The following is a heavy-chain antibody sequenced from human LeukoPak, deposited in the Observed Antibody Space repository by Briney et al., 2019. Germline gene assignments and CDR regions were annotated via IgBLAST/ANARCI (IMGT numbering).Heavy chain of an antibody. CDR1: GFTFSNVW. CDR3: AKDMASRDDYSNLFDY. V-gene: IGHV3-15*01. Sequence: GGSLRLSCAASGFTFSNVWMSWVRQAPGRGLEWVGRIKNKVDGGTTEYAAPVKGRFTISRDDSKNTLYLQMNSLRAEDTAVYYCAKDMASRDDYSNLFDYWGQGTLVTVSS. D-gene: IGHD4-11*01. CDR2: IKNKVDGGTT. J-gene: IGHJ4*02.